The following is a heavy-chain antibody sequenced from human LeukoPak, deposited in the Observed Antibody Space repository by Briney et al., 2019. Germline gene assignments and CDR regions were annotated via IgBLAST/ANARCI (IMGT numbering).Heavy chain of an antibody. CDR3: AGGGWYSSSWSFDY. V-gene: IGHV4-59*01. J-gene: IGHJ4*02. CDR1: GGSISTYY. D-gene: IGHD6-13*01. CDR2: IYYSGGT. Sequence: PSETLSLTCTVSGGSISTYYWRWVWQPPGQGLEWIGYIYYSGGTNYNPSLTSRVTISVDTSTNQFSLKLSSVTAADTAVYYCAGGGWYSSSWSFDYWGQGTLVTVSS.